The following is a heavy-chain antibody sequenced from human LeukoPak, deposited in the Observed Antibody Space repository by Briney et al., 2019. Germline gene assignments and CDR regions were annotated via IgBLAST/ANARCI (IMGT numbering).Heavy chain of an antibody. CDR3: ARLAYYDILTGYSPFDY. D-gene: IGHD3-9*01. V-gene: IGHV4-4*02. CDR2: IYHSGST. CDR1: GGSISTSNW. Sequence: SETLSLTCTVSGGSISTSNWWNWVRQPPGKGLQWIGEIYHSGSTNYNPSLKSRVTISLDKSKNLFSLRLTSVTAADTAVYYCARLAYYDILTGYSPFDYWGQGTLVTVSS. J-gene: IGHJ4*02.